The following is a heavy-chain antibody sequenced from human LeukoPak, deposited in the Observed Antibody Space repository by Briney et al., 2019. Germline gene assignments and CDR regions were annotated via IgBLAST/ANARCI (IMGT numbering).Heavy chain of an antibody. J-gene: IGHJ4*02. V-gene: IGHV4-4*07. CDR2: IYTSGST. D-gene: IGHD4-17*01. CDR3: ARVGGYGDRRPLDY. CDR1: IWAISGYC. Sequence: PSQTLFLTGSGSIWAISGYCCTKIRQPAGKGLEWIGRIYTSGSTNYNPSLKSRVTMSVDTSKNQFSLKLSSVTAADTAVYYCARVGGYGDRRPLDYWGQGTLVTVSS.